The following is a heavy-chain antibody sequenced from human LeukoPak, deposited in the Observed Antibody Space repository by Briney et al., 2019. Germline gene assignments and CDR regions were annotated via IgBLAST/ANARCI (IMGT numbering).Heavy chain of an antibody. V-gene: IGHV3-30*02. D-gene: IGHD4-17*01. CDR1: GFTFSSYG. CDR2: IRYDGTNK. Sequence: PGGSLRLSCAASGFTFSSYGIHWVRQAPGKGLEWVSFIRYDGTNKWYADSVKGRFTISRDNSKNTLYLQMNSLRVEDTAVYHCAKDRDYGDYPSAYYYYMDVWGNGTTVTVPS. J-gene: IGHJ6*03. CDR3: AKDRDYGDYPSAYYYYMDV.